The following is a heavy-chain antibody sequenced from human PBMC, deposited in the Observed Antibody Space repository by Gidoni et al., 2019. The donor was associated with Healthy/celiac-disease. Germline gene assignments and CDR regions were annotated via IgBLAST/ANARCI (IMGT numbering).Heavy chain of an antibody. CDR3: ESLTFDYGGNCHPFYFDY. CDR1: GFTFRSYA. V-gene: IGHV3-23*01. D-gene: IGHD4-17*01. CDR2: ISGSGGST. Sequence: EVQLLESGGGLVQPGVSLRLSCAASGFTFRSYALSWVRQAPGKGLGWVSAISGSGGSTYYADSVKGRFTISRDNSKNTLYLQMNSLRAEDTAVYYCESLTFDYGGNCHPFYFDYWGQGTLVTVSS. J-gene: IGHJ4*02.